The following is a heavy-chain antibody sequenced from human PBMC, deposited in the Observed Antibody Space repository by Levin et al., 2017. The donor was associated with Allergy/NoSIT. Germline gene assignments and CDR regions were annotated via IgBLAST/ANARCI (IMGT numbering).Heavy chain of an antibody. D-gene: IGHD2-21*02. CDR1: GFTFSDYY. V-gene: IGHV3-11*01. J-gene: IGHJ4*02. Sequence: GESLKISCAASGFTFSDYYMTWIRRAPGKGLEWVSYISGSGTIIYYGDAVKGRFTISRDNADSSLYLQINSLSAEDTAVYYCARVTRCGGDCFFLDFWGQGALVTVSS. CDR2: ISGSGTII. CDR3: ARVTRCGGDCFFLDF.